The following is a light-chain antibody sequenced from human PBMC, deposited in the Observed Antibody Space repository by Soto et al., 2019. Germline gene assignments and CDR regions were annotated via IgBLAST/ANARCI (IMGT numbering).Light chain of an antibody. CDR2: DVS. CDR3: SSYTSSRTRV. J-gene: IGLJ1*01. CDR1: SSDVGGYNY. V-gene: IGLV2-14*01. Sequence: QSVLTQPASVSGSPGQSITISCTGTSSDVGGYNYVSWYQQHPGKAPKLMIYDVSNRPSGVSNRFSGSKSGNTASLTISGLQAEDEADYYCSSYTSSRTRVFGTGTKV.